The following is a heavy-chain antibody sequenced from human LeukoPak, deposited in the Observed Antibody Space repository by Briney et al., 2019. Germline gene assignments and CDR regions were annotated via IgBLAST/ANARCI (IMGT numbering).Heavy chain of an antibody. CDR1: GGTFTIYT. CDR2: IIPIFGTA. CDR3: ARERVWSGYRNWFDP. D-gene: IGHD3-3*01. Sequence: ASVTVSSTASGGTFTIYTISWVRQAPGQGLEWMGGIIPIFGTANYAQKFQGRVTITADKSTSTAYMELSSLRSEDTAVDYCARERVWSGYRNWFDPWGQGTLVTVSS. V-gene: IGHV1-69*06. J-gene: IGHJ5*02.